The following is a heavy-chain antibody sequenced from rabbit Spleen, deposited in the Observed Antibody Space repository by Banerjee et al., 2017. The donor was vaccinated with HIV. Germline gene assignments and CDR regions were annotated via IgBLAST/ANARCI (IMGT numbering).Heavy chain of an antibody. V-gene: IGHV1S40*01. J-gene: IGHJ6*01. D-gene: IGHD8-1*01. Sequence: QSLQESGGDLVKPEGSLTLTCTASGFSFSSSDYMCWVRQAPGKGLEWISCIAGSSSGFTYSATWAKGRFTISKTSTTVTLQMTSLTAADTATYFCARDAGTSFSTYGMDLWGPGTLVTVS. CDR1: GFSFSSSDY. CDR3: ARDAGTSFSTYGMDL. CDR2: IAGSSSGFT.